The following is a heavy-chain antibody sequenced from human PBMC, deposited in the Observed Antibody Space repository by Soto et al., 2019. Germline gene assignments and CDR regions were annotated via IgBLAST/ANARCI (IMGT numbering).Heavy chain of an antibody. D-gene: IGHD3-10*01. CDR1: GFTFSSYA. Sequence: EVQLLESGGGLVQPGGSLRLSCAASGFTFSSYAMSWVRQAPGKGLEWVSAISGSGGSTYYADSVKGRFTTSRDNSKNTLYLQMNSLRAEDTAVYYCARRGVLGSGSYSTPFDYWGQGTLVTVSS. CDR2: ISGSGGST. V-gene: IGHV3-23*01. J-gene: IGHJ4*02. CDR3: ARRGVLGSGSYSTPFDY.